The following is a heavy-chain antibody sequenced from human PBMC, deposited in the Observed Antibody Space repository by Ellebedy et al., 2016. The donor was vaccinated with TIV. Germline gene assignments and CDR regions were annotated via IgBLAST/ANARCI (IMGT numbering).Heavy chain of an antibody. CDR1: GFTFSSYA. CDR2: ISGSGGST. CDR3: AKPFMVRGVIQAGLVDY. D-gene: IGHD3-10*01. V-gene: IGHV3-23*01. Sequence: GESLKISCAASGFTFSSYAMSWVRQAPGKGLEWVSAISGSGGSTYYADSVKGRFTISRDNSKNTLYLQMNSLRAEDTAVYYCAKPFMVRGVIQAGLVDYWGQGTLVTVSS. J-gene: IGHJ4*02.